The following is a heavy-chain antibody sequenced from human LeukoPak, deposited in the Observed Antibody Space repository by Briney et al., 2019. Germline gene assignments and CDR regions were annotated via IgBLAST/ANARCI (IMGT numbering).Heavy chain of an antibody. CDR3: AKVAMIVVVESTFDY. J-gene: IGHJ4*02. Sequence: PGGSLRLSCAASGFTFSSYGMSWVRQAPGKGLEGVSAISGSGGSTYYADSVKGRVTISRDNSKNTLYLHMNSLRAEDTAVYYCAKVAMIVVVESTFDYWGQGTLVTVSS. V-gene: IGHV3-23*01. D-gene: IGHD3-22*01. CDR1: GFTFSSYG. CDR2: ISGSGGST.